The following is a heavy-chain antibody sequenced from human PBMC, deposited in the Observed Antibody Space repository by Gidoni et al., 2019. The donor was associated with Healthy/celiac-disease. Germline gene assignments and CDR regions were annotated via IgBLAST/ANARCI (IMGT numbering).Heavy chain of an antibody. CDR3: AREPDCSGGSGPDECFQH. Sequence: QVPLVQSAAEVKKPGSSVKVSCKASGGTFSIYAISWVRQAPGQGLGWVGGLIRIFGTANYAQKFQGRVTITADESTSTAYMKLSSLRAEDTAVYYCAREPDCSGGSGPDECFQHWGQGTLVTVSS. J-gene: IGHJ1*01. CDR2: LIRIFGTA. D-gene: IGHD2-15*01. CDR1: GGTFSIYA. V-gene: IGHV1-69*12.